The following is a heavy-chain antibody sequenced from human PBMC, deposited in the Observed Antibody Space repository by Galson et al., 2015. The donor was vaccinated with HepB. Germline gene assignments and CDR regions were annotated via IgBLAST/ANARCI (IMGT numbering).Heavy chain of an antibody. CDR2: MNPNSGNT. J-gene: IGHJ6*03. CDR3: ARVTESITIFGVVITPYYYYMDV. Sequence: SVKVSCKASGYTFTSHDINWVRQATGQGLEWMGWMNPNSGNTGYAQKFQGRVTMTRNTSISTAYMELSSLRSEDTAVYYCARVTESITIFGVVITPYYYYMDVWGKGTTVTVSS. CDR1: GYTFTSHD. V-gene: IGHV1-8*01. D-gene: IGHD3-3*01.